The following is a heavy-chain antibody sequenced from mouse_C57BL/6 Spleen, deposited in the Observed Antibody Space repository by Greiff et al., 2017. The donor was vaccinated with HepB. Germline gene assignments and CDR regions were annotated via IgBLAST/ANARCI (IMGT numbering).Heavy chain of an antibody. J-gene: IGHJ2*01. CDR1: GYTFTSYW. CDR2: IDPSDSYT. Sequence: QVQLQQPGAELVRPGTSVKLSCKASGYTFTSYWMHWVKQRPGQGLEWIGVIDPSDSYTNYNQKFKGKATLTVDTSSSTAYMQLSSLTSEDSAVYYCARIGGSSYFDYWGQGTTLTVSS. D-gene: IGHD1-1*01. CDR3: ARIGGSSYFDY. V-gene: IGHV1-59*01.